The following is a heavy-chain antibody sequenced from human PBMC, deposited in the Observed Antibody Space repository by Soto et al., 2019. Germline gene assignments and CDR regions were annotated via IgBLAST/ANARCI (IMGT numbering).Heavy chain of an antibody. V-gene: IGHV1-18*01. Sequence: ASVKVSCKASGYTFHNYGVNWVRQAPGHGLEWMGRISAYNYNTHYAQKFQDRVIITRDTSASTAYMDLSSLRSEDTAVYYCARGIATGQLDPWGQGTLVTVSS. CDR3: ARGIATGQLDP. CDR1: GYTFHNYG. D-gene: IGHD2-15*01. CDR2: ISAYNYNT. J-gene: IGHJ5*02.